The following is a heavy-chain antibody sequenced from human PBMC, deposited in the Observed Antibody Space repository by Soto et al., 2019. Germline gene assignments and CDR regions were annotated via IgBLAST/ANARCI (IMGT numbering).Heavy chain of an antibody. CDR1: GFTVSSTY. CDR2: IYSGGST. V-gene: IGHV3-66*01. CDR3: AILFVPLFYVLWSGYSLPGAFDT. Sequence: EVQLVESGGGLVQPGGSLRLSCAASGFTVSSTYMSWVRQAPGKGLEWVSVIYSGGSTYYADAVKGRFTISRDNSKNTLYLQMNSLSAEDTAVYYCAILFVPLFYVLWSGYSLPGAFDTRGQGTMVTVSS. D-gene: IGHD3-3*01. J-gene: IGHJ3*02.